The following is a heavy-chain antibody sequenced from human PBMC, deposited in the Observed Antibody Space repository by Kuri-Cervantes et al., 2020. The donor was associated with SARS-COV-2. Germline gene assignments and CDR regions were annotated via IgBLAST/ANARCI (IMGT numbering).Heavy chain of an antibody. J-gene: IGHJ4*02. CDR1: GDSVSSRY. D-gene: IGHD4-17*01. V-gene: IGHV4-59*02. CDR2: IYNTGST. Sequence: SETLSPTCTVSGDSVSSRYWSWIRQPPGKGLEYIAYIYNTGSTNYNPSFKSRVTISVDTSKNQFSLRLNAVTAADTAVYYCARGISDYADYGLDYWGQGTLVTVSS. CDR3: ARGISDYADYGLDY.